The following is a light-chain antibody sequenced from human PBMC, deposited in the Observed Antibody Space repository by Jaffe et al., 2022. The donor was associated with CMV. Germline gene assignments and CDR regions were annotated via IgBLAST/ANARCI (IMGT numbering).Light chain of an antibody. Sequence: AIQMTQSPSSLSASVGDRVTITCRTSQGISNDLGWYQQKPGKAPKVLIYGATNLQTGVSPRFSGSGSGTDFTLTISSLQPEDSATYYCLQDNTYPWTFGQGTKVEIK. CDR1: QGISND. CDR2: GAT. CDR3: LQDNTYPWT. J-gene: IGKJ1*01. V-gene: IGKV1-6*01.